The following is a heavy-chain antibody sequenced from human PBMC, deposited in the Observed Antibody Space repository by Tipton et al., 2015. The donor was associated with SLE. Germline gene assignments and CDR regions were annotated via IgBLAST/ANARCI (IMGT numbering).Heavy chain of an antibody. Sequence: SLRLSCTVSGVSITRSDWWSWVRQPPGKGLEWIGEIYHSGRTNYNPSLKSRVTISVDASKNQFSLKLSSVTAADTAVYYCARANCDILAGYYSPDAFDIWGQGTMVTVSS. CDR2: IYHSGRT. J-gene: IGHJ3*02. V-gene: IGHV4-4*02. CDR3: ARANCDILAGYYSPDAFDI. CDR1: GVSITRSDW. D-gene: IGHD3-9*01.